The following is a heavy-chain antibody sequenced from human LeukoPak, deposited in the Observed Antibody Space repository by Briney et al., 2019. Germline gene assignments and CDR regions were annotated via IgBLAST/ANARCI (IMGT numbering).Heavy chain of an antibody. V-gene: IGHV3-7*03. CDR1: GFTFSSYW. D-gene: IGHD2-21*02. CDR2: IKKDGSEK. Sequence: PGGSLRLSCAASGFTFSSYWMSWVRQAPGKGLEWVANIKKDGSEKYYVDSVKGRFTISRDNAKNSLYLQMNSLRAGDTAVYYCAKEYIRKEIVVTAIVYDYWGQGTLVTVSS. J-gene: IGHJ4*02. CDR3: AKEYIRKEIVVTAIVYDY.